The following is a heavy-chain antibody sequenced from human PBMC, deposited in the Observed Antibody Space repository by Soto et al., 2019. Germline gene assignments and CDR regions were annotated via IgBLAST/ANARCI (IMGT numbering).Heavy chain of an antibody. J-gene: IGHJ4*02. CDR1: GGSISSSSYY. CDR2: IYYSGST. Sequence: SETLSLTCTVSGGSISSSSYYWCGIRQPPGKGLEWIGSIYYSGSTYYNPSLKSRVTISRDNAKNSLYLQMNSLRVEDTAMYYCARLGITWDKPPDYWGQGTLVTVSS. V-gene: IGHV4-39*01. D-gene: IGHD1-26*01. CDR3: ARLGITWDKPPDY.